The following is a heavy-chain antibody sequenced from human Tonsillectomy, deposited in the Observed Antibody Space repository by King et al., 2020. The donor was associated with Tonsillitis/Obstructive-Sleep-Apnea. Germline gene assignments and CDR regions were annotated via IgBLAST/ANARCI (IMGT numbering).Heavy chain of an antibody. CDR2: IIPIFGTA. CDR3: ARSQPPSYYDFWSGYFLDY. CDR1: GDTFSTYA. D-gene: IGHD3-3*01. V-gene: IGHV1-69*14. Sequence: QLVQSGAEVKKPGSSVKVSCKASGDTFSTYAISWVRQAPGQGLEWMGGIIPIFGTANSAQKFQGRVTISADKSTSTAYMELSSLRSEHTAVFYCARSQPPSYYDFWSGYFLDYWGQGTLVTVSS. J-gene: IGHJ4*02.